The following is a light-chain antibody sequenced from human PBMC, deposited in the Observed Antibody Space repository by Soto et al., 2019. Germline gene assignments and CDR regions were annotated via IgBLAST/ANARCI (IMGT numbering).Light chain of an antibody. V-gene: IGLV2-14*01. CDR1: SSDVGAYTS. J-gene: IGLJ1*01. CDR3: SSHTGGNRDYV. CDR2: EVS. Sequence: QSVLTQPASVSGSPGQSITISCTGTSSDVGAYTSVSWYQQHPGKAPKLIIYEVSNRPPGVSTRFSGSKSASTASLTISGLQAEDEAHYYCSSHTGGNRDYVFATGTKVIGL.